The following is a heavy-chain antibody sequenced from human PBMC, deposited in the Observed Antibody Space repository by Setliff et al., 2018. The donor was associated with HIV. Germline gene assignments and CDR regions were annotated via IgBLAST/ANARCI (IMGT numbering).Heavy chain of an antibody. V-gene: IGHV1-2*06. CDR1: GFLVTGYN. CDR2: INPNNGGT. J-gene: IGHJ3*01. CDR3: VRPRVFDSFDV. Sequence: GASVKVSCKALGFLVTGYNVHWVRQAPGHGPEWLGRINPNNGGTNYAQKFQGRVTMSLDTSTITVYLELKALTSDDTAVYYCVRPRVFDSFDVWGPGTMVTVSS.